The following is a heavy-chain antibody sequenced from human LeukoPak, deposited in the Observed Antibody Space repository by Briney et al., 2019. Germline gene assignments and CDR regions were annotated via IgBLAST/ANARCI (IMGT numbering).Heavy chain of an antibody. CDR1: GFTFSDYA. V-gene: IGHV3-23*01. J-gene: IGHJ4*02. Sequence: GGSLRLSCAASGFTFSDYAMSWVRQAPGKGLEWLSVISGGSSGSTYYADSVTGRFTVSRDNSKNTLYLQMNSLRAEDTAVYYCAKSISRITMFGVLIRGFDYWGQGTLVTVSS. CDR3: AKSISRITMFGVLIRGFDY. CDR2: ISGGSSGST. D-gene: IGHD3-3*01.